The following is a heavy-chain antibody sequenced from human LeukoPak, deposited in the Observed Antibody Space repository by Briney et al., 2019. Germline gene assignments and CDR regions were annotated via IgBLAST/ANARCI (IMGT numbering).Heavy chain of an antibody. CDR2: IKRIADGGTT. V-gene: IGHV3-15*01. CDR1: GFTFNNAW. D-gene: IGHD5-24*01. CDR3: TADVPGSNYPFDY. J-gene: IGHJ4*02. Sequence: GGSLRLSSAGSGFTFNNAWMSWVRQAPGKGLEWVGRIKRIADGGTTDYAASVKGRFTISRDDSENTVFLQMSSLKTEDTALYYCTADVPGSNYPFDYWGQGTLVTVSS.